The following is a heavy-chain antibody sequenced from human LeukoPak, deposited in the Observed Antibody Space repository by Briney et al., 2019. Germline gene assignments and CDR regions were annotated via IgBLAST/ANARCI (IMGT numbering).Heavy chain of an antibody. J-gene: IGHJ4*02. D-gene: IGHD3-10*01. V-gene: IGHV1-18*01. CDR1: GYTFTSYG. CDR3: ARAETDHYYFDY. Sequence: ASVKVSCKASGYTFTSYGISWVRQAPGQGLEWMGWISAYNGNTNYAQKLQGRVTMTTDTSTSTAYMELRSLRSDDTAIYYCARAETDHYYFDYLGQGIQVTVSS. CDR2: ISAYNGNT.